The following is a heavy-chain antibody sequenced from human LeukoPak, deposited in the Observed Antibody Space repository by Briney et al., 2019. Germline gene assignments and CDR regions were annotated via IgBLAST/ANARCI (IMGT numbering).Heavy chain of an antibody. D-gene: IGHD3-9*01. Sequence: SQTLSLTCTVSGGSISSGSYYWSWIRQPAGKGLEWIGRIYTSGSTNYNPSLKSRVTISVDTSKNQFSLKLSSVTAADTAVYYCARDWLDAFDIWGQGAMVTVSS. V-gene: IGHV4-61*02. CDR2: IYTSGST. CDR1: GGSISSGSYY. J-gene: IGHJ3*02. CDR3: ARDWLDAFDI.